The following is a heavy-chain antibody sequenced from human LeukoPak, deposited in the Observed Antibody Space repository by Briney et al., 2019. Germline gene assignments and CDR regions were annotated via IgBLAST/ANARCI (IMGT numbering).Heavy chain of an antibody. V-gene: IGHV1-69*13. CDR2: IIAIFGTA. Sequence: GASVKVSCKASGGTFISYAISWVRQAPGQGVEWMGGIIAIFGTANYAQKFQGRVTITADESTSTAYMELSSLRSEDTAVYYCARDYDFWSGYLDYWGQGTLVTVSS. CDR3: ARDYDFWSGYLDY. D-gene: IGHD3-3*01. CDR1: GGTFISYA. J-gene: IGHJ4*02.